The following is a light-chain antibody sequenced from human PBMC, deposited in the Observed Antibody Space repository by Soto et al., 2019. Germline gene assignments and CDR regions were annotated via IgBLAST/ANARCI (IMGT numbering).Light chain of an antibody. CDR1: SSDVGGYNY. Sequence: QSVLTQPASVSGSPGQSITISCTGTSSDVGGYNYVSWYQQHPGKAPKLMIYDDSNRPSGVSIRFSGTKSGNTASLTISGLQADDEADYYCSSYTSSSTSYVFGTGTKLTVL. J-gene: IGLJ1*01. CDR3: SSYTSSSTSYV. CDR2: DDS. V-gene: IGLV2-14*01.